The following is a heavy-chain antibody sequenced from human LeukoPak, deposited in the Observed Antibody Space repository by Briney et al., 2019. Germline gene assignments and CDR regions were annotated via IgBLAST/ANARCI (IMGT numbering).Heavy chain of an antibody. D-gene: IGHD1-1*01. CDR1: GFTFSSHW. J-gene: IGHJ4*02. Sequence: GGSLRLSCAASGFTFSSHWMHWVRQAPGKGLVWVSRISSDGSSTSFADSVKGRFTISRDNAENTLYLQMNSLRAEDTAVYYCAKDYNWNVAVDYWGQGTLVTVPS. CDR2: ISSDGSST. CDR3: AKDYNWNVAVDY. V-gene: IGHV3-74*01.